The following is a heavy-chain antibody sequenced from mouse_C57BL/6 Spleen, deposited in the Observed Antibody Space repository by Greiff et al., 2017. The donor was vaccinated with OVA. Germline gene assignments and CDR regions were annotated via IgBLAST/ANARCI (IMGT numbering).Heavy chain of an antibody. V-gene: IGHV1-59*01. J-gene: IGHJ2*01. Sequence: QVQLQQSGAELVRPGTSVKLSCKASGYTFTSYWMHWVKQRPGQGLEWIGVIDPSDSYTNYNQKFKGKATLTVDTSSSTAYMQLSSLTSEDSAVYYCARDGSPGYWGQGTTLTVSS. CDR3: ARDGSPGY. CDR2: IDPSDSYT. CDR1: GYTFTSYW. D-gene: IGHD6-1*01.